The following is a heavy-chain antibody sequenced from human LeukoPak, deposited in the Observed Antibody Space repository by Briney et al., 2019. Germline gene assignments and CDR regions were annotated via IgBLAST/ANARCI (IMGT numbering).Heavy chain of an antibody. CDR2: MKSNNGHT. Sequence: ASVKVSCKASGFTFTSYGISWVRQATGQGLEWMGWMKSNNGHTGYAQKFQGRVTMTRDTSISTAYMELSSLTFEDTAVYYCARGPPNWGMVGYWGQGTLVTVSS. CDR3: ARGPPNWGMVGY. CDR1: GFTFTSYG. V-gene: IGHV1-8*02. D-gene: IGHD7-27*01. J-gene: IGHJ4*02.